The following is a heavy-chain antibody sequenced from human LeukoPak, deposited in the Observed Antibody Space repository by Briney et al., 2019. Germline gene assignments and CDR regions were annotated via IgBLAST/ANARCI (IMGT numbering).Heavy chain of an antibody. D-gene: IGHD6-19*01. CDR1: GFTFSGYA. CDR2: ISYGGSNK. CDR3: AREEEVAVVSGWSYYFDY. V-gene: IGHV3-30-3*01. Sequence: GRSLRLSCAASGFTFSGYAMHWVRQAPGKGLEWVAVISYGGSNKYYADSVKGRFTISRDSSKNTLYLQMNSLRAEDTAVYYCAREEEVAVVSGWSYYFDYWGQGTLVTVSS. J-gene: IGHJ4*02.